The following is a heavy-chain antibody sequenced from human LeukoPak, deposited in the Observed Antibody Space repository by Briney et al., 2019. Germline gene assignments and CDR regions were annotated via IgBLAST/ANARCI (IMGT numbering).Heavy chain of an antibody. J-gene: IGHJ3*01. CDR1: GFTFSNYA. CDR2: IRGSGGGT. V-gene: IGHV3-23*01. CDR3: GRDPNGDYIGAFDF. D-gene: IGHD4-17*01. Sequence: GGSLRLSCAASGFTFSNYAMTWVRLAPGKGLEWVSSIRGSGGGTSYADSVKGRFTMYRDNYRDTLYLQMTNLRAEDTAVYYCGRDPNGDYIGAFDFWGQGTLVTVSS.